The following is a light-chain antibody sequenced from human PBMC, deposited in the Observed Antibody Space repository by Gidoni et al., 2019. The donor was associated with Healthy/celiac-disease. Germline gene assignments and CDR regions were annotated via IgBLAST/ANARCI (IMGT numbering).Light chain of an antibody. V-gene: IGKV1-39*01. CDR2: AAS. Sequence: DIQMTQSPSSLPASVGDRVTITCRASQSISSYLNWYQQKPGKAPKLLIYAASSLQSGVPSRFSGSGSGTDFTLTISSLQPEDFATYYGQQSYSTPLFTFGPGTKVDIK. CDR3: QQSYSTPLFT. J-gene: IGKJ3*01. CDR1: QSISSY.